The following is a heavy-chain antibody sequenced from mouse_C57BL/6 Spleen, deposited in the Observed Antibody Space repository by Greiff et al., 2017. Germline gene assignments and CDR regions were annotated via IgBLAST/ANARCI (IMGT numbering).Heavy chain of an antibody. CDR3: ASGYGSSFYFDY. CDR2: IWRGGIP. J-gene: IGHJ2*01. V-gene: IGHV2-5*01. Sequence: QVQLKQSGPGLVQPSQSLSITSPVSGFSLLSNGVHWVRQSPGRGLEWRGVIWRGGIPDSNAAFMSRQSITKDNSKSQVFFKMNSLQADDTAIYYCASGYGSSFYFDYWGQGTTLTVSS. D-gene: IGHD1-1*01. CDR1: GFSLLSNG.